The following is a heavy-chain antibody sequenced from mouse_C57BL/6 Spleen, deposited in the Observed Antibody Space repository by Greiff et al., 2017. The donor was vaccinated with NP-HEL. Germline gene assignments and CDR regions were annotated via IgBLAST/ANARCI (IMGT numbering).Heavy chain of an antibody. D-gene: IGHD2-1*01. CDR1: GYAFSSSW. Sequence: VKLQESGPELVKPGASVKISCKASGYAFSSSWMNWVKQRPGKGLEWIGRIYPGDGDTNYNGKFKGKATLTADKSSSTAYMQLSSLTSEDSAVYFCASIYYGNSYAMDYWGQGTSVTVSS. J-gene: IGHJ4*01. CDR3: ASIYYGNSYAMDY. V-gene: IGHV1-82*01. CDR2: IYPGDGDT.